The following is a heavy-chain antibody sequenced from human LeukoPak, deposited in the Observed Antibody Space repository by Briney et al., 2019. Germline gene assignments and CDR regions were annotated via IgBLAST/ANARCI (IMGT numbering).Heavy chain of an antibody. CDR1: GYSFTNYW. CDR2: IYPGDSYT. V-gene: IGHV5-51*01. D-gene: IGHD3-10*01. CDR3: ARLASYGSGSYYKSGLDY. Sequence: GESLKISCKGSGYSFTNYWIGWVRQMPGKGLEWMGIIYPGDSYTIYSPSFQGQVTISADKSISTAYLQWSSLKASDTAMYYCARLASYGSGSYYKSGLDYWGQGTLVTVSS. J-gene: IGHJ4*02.